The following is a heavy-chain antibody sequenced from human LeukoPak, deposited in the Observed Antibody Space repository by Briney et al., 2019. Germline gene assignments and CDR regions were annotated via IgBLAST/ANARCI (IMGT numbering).Heavy chain of an antibody. Sequence: GASVKVSCKASGYTFTGYYMHWVRQAPGQGLEWMGWINPNSGGTNYAQKFQGRVTMTRDTSISTAYMELSRLRSDDTAVYYCARVGVVATISYYYYMDVWGKGTTVTVSS. V-gene: IGHV1-2*02. J-gene: IGHJ6*03. CDR2: INPNSGGT. CDR1: GYTFTGYY. CDR3: ARVGVVATISYYYYMDV. D-gene: IGHD5-12*01.